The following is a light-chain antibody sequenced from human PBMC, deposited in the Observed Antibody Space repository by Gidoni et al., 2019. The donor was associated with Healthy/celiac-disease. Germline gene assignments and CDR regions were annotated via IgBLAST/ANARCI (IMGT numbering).Light chain of an antibody. V-gene: IGKV3-15*01. CDR1: QSVSSN. CDR2: GAS. J-gene: IGKJ2*01. Sequence: EIVMTQSPATLSVSPGERATLSCRASQSVSSNLAWYQQKPGQAPRLLIYGASTRATGIPARFSGSGSGTEFTLTISSLQSEDFAVYYCQQYNNWYTFXQGTKLEIK. CDR3: QQYNNWYT.